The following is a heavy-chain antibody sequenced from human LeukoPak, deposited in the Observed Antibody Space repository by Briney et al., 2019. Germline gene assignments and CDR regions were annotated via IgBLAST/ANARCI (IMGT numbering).Heavy chain of an antibody. J-gene: IGHJ4*02. D-gene: IGHD3-10*01. CDR1: GFTFSSHC. V-gene: IGHV3-23*01. Sequence: GGTLRLSCAASGFTFSSHCMSWVRQAPGKGLEWVSTISGSGDNTYYADSVKGRFTISRDNSKNTLYLQMNSLRAEDTAVYYCARVTYGSGTYGAFDYWGQGTLVTVSS. CDR3: ARVTYGSGTYGAFDY. CDR2: ISGSGDNT.